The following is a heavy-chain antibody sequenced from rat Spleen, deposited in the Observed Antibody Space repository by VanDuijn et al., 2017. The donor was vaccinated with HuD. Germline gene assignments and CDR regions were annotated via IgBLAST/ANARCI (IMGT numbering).Heavy chain of an antibody. CDR1: GFTFSSYW. V-gene: IGHV5-58*01. Sequence: EVQLVETGGGLVQPGRSLKLPCVASGFTFSSYWMYWLRQASGKGLAWSSSIGNYGGSTYYPDSVKVRFTISRDNAENTVYLQMNSLRSEDTATYYGAKDRDGGYAFAYWGQGTLVTVSS. D-gene: IGHD1-11*01. J-gene: IGHJ3*01. CDR3: AKDRDGGYAFAY. CDR2: IGNYGGST.